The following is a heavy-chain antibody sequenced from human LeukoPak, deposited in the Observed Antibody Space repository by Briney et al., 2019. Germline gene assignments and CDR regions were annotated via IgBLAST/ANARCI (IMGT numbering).Heavy chain of an antibody. CDR1: GFTLSPYA. J-gene: IGHJ5*02. CDR3: ARKELEGSWFDP. D-gene: IGHD3-3*01. Sequence: TGGSLRLSCAASGFTLSPYAMNWVRQAPGRGLEWIAFISDSGHTKYNADSVKGRFTISRDNAKNSVFLQMNSLRDEDTAVYYCARKELEGSWFDPWGQGSLFTVTS. CDR2: ISDSGHTK. V-gene: IGHV3-48*02.